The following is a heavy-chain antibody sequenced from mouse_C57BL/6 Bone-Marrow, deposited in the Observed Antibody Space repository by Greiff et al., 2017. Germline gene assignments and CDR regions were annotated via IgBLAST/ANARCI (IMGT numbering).Heavy chain of an antibody. CDR2: IDPETGGT. CDR3: TRGYYSSRMDY. D-gene: IGHD2-5*01. V-gene: IGHV1-15*01. CDR1: GYTFTDYE. J-gene: IGHJ4*01. Sequence: QVQLQQSGAELVRPGASVTLSCKASGYTFTDYEMHWVKQTPVHGLEWIGAIDPETGGTAYNQKFKGKAILTADKSSSTAYMELRSLTSEDSAVYYCTRGYYSSRMDYWGQGTSDTVSS.